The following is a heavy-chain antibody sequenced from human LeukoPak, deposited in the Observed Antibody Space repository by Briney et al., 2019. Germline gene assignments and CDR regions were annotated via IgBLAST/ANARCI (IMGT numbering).Heavy chain of an antibody. V-gene: IGHV4-59*08. D-gene: IGHD6-13*01. Sequence: NPSETLSLTCTVSGASISSYYWSWIRQPPGKGLEWIGYIYYSGSTNYNPSLKSRVTISVDTSKNQFSLKLSSVTAADTAVYYCARQGIAAAGRPRAVKFDPWGQGTLVTVSS. CDR3: ARQGIAAAGRPRAVKFDP. CDR2: IYYSGST. CDR1: GASISSYY. J-gene: IGHJ5*02.